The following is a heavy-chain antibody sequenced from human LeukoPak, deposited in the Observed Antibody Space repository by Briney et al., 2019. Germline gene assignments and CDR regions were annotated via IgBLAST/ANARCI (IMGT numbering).Heavy chain of an antibody. CDR3: ASGIRMATRAFDI. CDR1: GGSFSGYY. Sequence: SETLPLTCAVYGGSFSGYYWSWIRQPPGKGLEWIGEINHSGSTNYNPSLKSRVTISVDTSKNQFSLKLSSVTAADTAVYYCASGIRMATRAFDIWGQGTMVTVSS. V-gene: IGHV4-34*01. J-gene: IGHJ3*02. CDR2: INHSGST. D-gene: IGHD5-24*01.